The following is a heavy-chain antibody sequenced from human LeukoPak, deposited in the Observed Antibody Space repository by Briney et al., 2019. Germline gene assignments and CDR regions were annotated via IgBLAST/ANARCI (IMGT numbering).Heavy chain of an antibody. J-gene: IGHJ5*02. V-gene: IGHV1-2*02. CDR1: GYTFTGYS. CDR2: INPNSGGT. D-gene: IGHD3-3*01. CDR3: ARSYDFWSGPPFDP. Sequence: ASVKVSCKASGYTFTGYSMNWVRQAPGQGLQWMAWINPNSGGTNFAQRFQGRVTLTRDTSISTAYMELSRLRCDDTAVYYCARSYDFWSGPPFDPWGQGTLVTVSS.